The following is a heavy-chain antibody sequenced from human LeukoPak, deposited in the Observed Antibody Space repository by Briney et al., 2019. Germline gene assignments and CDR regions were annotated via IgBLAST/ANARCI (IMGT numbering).Heavy chain of an antibody. Sequence: GGSLRLSLEPPGFTFSSYTLNWVPRPQGTGLEWVSSFISFSCYIYYADSLKGRFTLSRDNAKNSLYLQMNSLRAEDTAVYYCARAPVDCTTISCYLSYFDYWGQGTLVTVSS. J-gene: IGHJ4*02. CDR3: ARAPVDCTTISCYLSYFDY. CDR1: GFTFSSYT. CDR2: FISFSCYI. D-gene: IGHD2-2*01. V-gene: IGHV3-21*01.